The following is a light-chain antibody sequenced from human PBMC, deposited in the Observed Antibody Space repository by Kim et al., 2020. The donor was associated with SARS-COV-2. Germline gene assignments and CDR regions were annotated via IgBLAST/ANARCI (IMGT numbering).Light chain of an antibody. Sequence: SPGERATLSCRASQSVSSYLAWYQQKPGQAPRILIYDASNRATGSPARFSGSGSGTDFTLTISSLEPEDFAVYYCQQRSNWLPLTFGGGTKVEIK. CDR2: DAS. J-gene: IGKJ4*01. V-gene: IGKV3-11*01. CDR1: QSVSSY. CDR3: QQRSNWLPLT.